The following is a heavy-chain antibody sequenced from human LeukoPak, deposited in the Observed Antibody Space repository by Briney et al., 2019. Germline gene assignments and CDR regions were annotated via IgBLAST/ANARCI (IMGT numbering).Heavy chain of an antibody. J-gene: IGHJ5*02. Sequence: GESLKISCQTSGYTFTTYWIGWVRQMPGKGLEWVGIIYPGGSDIRYSPSFEGRVTISVDKSTSTAYLQWGSLKASDSAMYYCAKQSTGWFWFDPWGQGTLVTVSS. V-gene: IGHV5-51*01. CDR3: AKQSTGWFWFDP. D-gene: IGHD6-19*01. CDR2: IYPGGSDI. CDR1: GYTFTTYW.